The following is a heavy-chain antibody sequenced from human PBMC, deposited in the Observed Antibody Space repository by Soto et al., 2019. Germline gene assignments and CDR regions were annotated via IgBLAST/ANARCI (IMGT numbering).Heavy chain of an antibody. CDR1: GFANFSKAW. D-gene: IGHD3-10*01. Sequence: EVQLVESGGGFVEPGGSLRLSCEASGFANFSKAWMYWVRQAPGKGLEWVGHIKSRYGGGTTGYAAPVQGRFSISRDDSANTLFLQMNSLKVEDTAFYYCTTGVYWGQGTLATVSS. V-gene: IGHV3-15*07. CDR3: TTGVY. CDR2: IKSRYGGGTT. J-gene: IGHJ4*02.